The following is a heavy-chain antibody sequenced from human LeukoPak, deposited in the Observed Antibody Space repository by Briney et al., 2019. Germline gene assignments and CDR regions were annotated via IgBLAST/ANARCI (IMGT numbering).Heavy chain of an antibody. V-gene: IGHV1-69*04. CDR2: IIPILGIA. J-gene: IGHJ1*01. D-gene: IGHD5-24*01. CDR1: GGTFSSYA. Sequence: SVTVSCKASGGTFSSYAISWVRQAPGQGLEWMGRIIPILGIANYAQKFQGRVTITADKSTSTAYMELSSLRSEDTAVYYCASGDGSPILVYFQHWGQGTLVTVSS. CDR3: ASGDGSPILVYFQH.